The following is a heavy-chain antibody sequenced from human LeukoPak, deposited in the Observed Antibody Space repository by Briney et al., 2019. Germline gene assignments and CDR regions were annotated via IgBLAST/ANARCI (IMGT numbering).Heavy chain of an antibody. J-gene: IGHJ4*02. Sequence: GGSLRLSCAASGFTFSSYAMHWVRQAPGKGLEWVAVISYDGSNKYYADSVKGRFTISRDNSKNTLYLQMNSLRAEDTAVYYCARDTTSVVPAAMSYWGQGTLVTVSS. CDR2: ISYDGSNK. CDR1: GFTFSSYA. D-gene: IGHD2-2*01. V-gene: IGHV3-30*04. CDR3: ARDTTSVVPAAMSY.